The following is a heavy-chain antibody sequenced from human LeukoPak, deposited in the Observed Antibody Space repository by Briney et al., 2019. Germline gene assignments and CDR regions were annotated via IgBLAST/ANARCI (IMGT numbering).Heavy chain of an antibody. CDR2: INHSGST. D-gene: IGHD3-3*01. J-gene: IGHJ6*02. CDR1: GGSFSGYY. V-gene: IGHV4-34*01. CDR3: ASWGQAPHYDGDHRIYYYYCMDV. Sequence: SETLSLTCAVYGGSFSGYYWSWIRQPPGKGLEWNGEINHSGSTNYNTSLKRPVTISVDTSNDQFSLELGSVTAADTAGYFCASWGQAPHYDGDHRIYYYYCMDVWGQGTTVTVSS.